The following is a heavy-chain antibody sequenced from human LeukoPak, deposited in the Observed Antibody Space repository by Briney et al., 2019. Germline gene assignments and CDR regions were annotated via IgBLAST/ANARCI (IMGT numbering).Heavy chain of an antibody. V-gene: IGHV1-2*06. CDR2: INPNSGGT. CDR3: AAYDSSGYYYDY. D-gene: IGHD3-22*01. Sequence: ASVKVSCKASGCTFTGYYMHWVRQAPGQGLEWMGRINPNSGGTNYAQKFQGRVTMTRDTSISTAYMELSRLRSDDTAVYYCAAYDSSGYYYDYWGQGTLVTVSS. CDR1: GCTFTGYY. J-gene: IGHJ4*02.